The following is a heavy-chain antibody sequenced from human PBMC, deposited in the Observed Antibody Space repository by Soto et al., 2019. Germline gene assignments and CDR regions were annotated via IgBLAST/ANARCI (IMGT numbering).Heavy chain of an antibody. CDR1: GGSISSYY. CDR2: IYYSGSH. CDR3: ARDKNALAY. V-gene: IGHV4-59*01. J-gene: IGHJ4*02. Sequence: SETLSLTCTVSGGSISSYYWSWIRQPPGKGLEWIGYIYYSGSHNYNPSLKSRVTISVDTSKNQFSLKLSSVTAADTAVYYCARDKNALAYWGQGTLVTVSS.